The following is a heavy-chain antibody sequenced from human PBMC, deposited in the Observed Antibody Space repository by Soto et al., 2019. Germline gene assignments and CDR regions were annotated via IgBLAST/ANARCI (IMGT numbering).Heavy chain of an antibody. CDR3: TRREYDFWSGYLGYYGMDV. CDR1: GFTFSNYA. V-gene: IGHV3-73*01. Sequence: GGSLRLSCSASGFTFSNYAMHWVRQAPGKGLEWVGRIRSKANSYATAYAASVKGRFTISRDDSKNTAYLQMNSLKTEDTAVYYCTRREYDFWSGYLGYYGMDVWGQGTTVTVSS. J-gene: IGHJ6*02. D-gene: IGHD3-3*01. CDR2: IRSKANSYAT.